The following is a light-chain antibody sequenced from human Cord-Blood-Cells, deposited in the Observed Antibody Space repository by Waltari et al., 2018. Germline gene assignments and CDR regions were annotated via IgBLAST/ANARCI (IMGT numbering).Light chain of an antibody. V-gene: IGLV2-14*01. CDR2: EVS. J-gene: IGLJ3*02. CDR3: SSYTSSSPWV. CDR1: SSDVGGYNY. Sequence: QSALTQPASVSGSPGQSITISCTGTSSDVGGYNYVSWYQQHPGKAPKLKIYEVSNRPSGVSKLFYVSKSGNTASLTISGLRAEDEADYYCSSYTSSSPWVFGGGTKLTVL.